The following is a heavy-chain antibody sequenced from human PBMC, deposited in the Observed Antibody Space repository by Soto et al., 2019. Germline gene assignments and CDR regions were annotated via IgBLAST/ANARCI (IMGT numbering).Heavy chain of an antibody. CDR1: GYTFTSYG. D-gene: IGHD1-26*01. J-gene: IGHJ4*02. V-gene: IGHV1-3*01. CDR3: ASSGSYWGIDY. CDR2: INAGNGNT. Sequence: ASVKVSCKASGYTFTSYGISWVRQAPGQRLEWMGWINAGNGNTKYSQKFQGRVTITRDTSASTAYMELSSLRSEDTAVYYCASSGSYWGIDYWGQGTLVTVSS.